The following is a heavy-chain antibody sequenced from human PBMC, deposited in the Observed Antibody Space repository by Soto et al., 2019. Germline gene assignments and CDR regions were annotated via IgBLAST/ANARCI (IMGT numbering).Heavy chain of an antibody. Sequence: ASVKVSCKASGYTFTGYYMHWGRQAPGQGLEWMGWINPNSGGTNYAQKFQGRVTMTRDTSISTAYMELSRLRSDDTAVYYCSRYSYGSPGAFDIWGQGTMVTVSS. D-gene: IGHD5-18*01. CDR2: INPNSGGT. V-gene: IGHV1-2*02. CDR1: GYTFTGYY. CDR3: SRYSYGSPGAFDI. J-gene: IGHJ3*02.